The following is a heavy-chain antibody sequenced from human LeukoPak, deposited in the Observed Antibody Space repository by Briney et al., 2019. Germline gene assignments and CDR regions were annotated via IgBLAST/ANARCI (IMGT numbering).Heavy chain of an antibody. J-gene: IGHJ4*02. D-gene: IGHD2-2*01. V-gene: IGHV4-34*01. CDR3: ARGVVSSTSFRSEDEVVPAAMHFDY. CDR2: INHSGST. CDR1: GGSFSGYY. Sequence: PSETLSLTCAVYGGSFSGYYWSWIRQPPGKGLEWIGEINHSGSTNYNPSLKSRVTISVDTSKNQFSLKLSSVTAADTAVYYCARGVVSSTSFRSEDEVVPAAMHFDYWGQGTLVTVSS.